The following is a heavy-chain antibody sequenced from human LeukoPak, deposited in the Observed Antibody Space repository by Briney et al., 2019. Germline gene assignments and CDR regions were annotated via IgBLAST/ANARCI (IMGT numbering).Heavy chain of an antibody. D-gene: IGHD1-26*01. CDR3: ARGGGARYNWFDP. J-gene: IGHJ5*02. V-gene: IGHV4-59*01. CDR2: IYYSGST. CDR1: GGSISSYY. Sequence: PSETLSLTCIVSGGSISSYYWSWIRQPPGKGLEWIGYIYYSGSTNYNPSLKSRVTISVDTSKNQFSLKLSSVTAADTAVYYCARGGGARYNWFDPWGQGTLVTVSS.